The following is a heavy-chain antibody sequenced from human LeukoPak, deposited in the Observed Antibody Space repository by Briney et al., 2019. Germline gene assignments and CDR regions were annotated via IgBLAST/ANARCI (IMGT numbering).Heavy chain of an antibody. D-gene: IGHD3-10*01. J-gene: IGHJ4*02. CDR3: ARTRMVRGAPRFGGPLDY. CDR1: GGSFSGYY. CDR2: INHSGST. V-gene: IGHV4-34*01. Sequence: PSETLSLTCAVYGGSFSGYYWSWIRQPPGKGLEWIGEINHSGSTNYNPSLTSRVTISVDTSKNQFSLKLSSVTAADTAVYYCARTRMVRGAPRFGGPLDYWGQGTLVTVSS.